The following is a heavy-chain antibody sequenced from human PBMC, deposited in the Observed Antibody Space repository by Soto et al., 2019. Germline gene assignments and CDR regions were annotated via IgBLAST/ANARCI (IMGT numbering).Heavy chain of an antibody. J-gene: IGHJ6*02. Sequence: QVQLVESGGGVVQPGWSLRLSCAASGFTFSSYGINWVRQAPGKGLEWVAGISSVGSNTYYADSVKGRFTIARDKSKNTLYLQMNSPSAEDRAVYYCAEDVVGGAATVLGDYYDYYGMDVWGQGTTVTVSS. D-gene: IGHD1-26*01. CDR2: ISSVGSNT. V-gene: IGHV3-30*18. CDR3: AEDVVGGAATVLGDYYDYYGMDV. CDR1: GFTFSSYG.